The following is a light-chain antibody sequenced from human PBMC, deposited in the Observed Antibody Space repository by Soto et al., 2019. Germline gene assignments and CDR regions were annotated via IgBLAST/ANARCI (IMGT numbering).Light chain of an antibody. CDR1: QSVSSSY. V-gene: IGKV3-20*01. CDR2: GAS. Sequence: EVVLTQSPGTVSLSPGERATLSCRASQSVSSSYLAWYQHKRGQAPRLLMYGASSRATGVPDRFSGWGSGTDFTLTISRLEPEDFAVYYCHQYGTSPQTFGQGTKVDNK. J-gene: IGKJ1*01. CDR3: HQYGTSPQT.